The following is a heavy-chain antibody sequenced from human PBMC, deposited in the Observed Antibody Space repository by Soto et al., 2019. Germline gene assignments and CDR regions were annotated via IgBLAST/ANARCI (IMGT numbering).Heavy chain of an antibody. D-gene: IGHD6-25*01. Sequence: PSETLSFTCTVSGGSINNYYWSWIRQPPGKGLEWIGYIFYSGGTNYNPSLKSRVTISVDTSKNQFSLKLSSVTAADTAVYYCARRYSSGLDFWGQGTLVTGLL. J-gene: IGHJ4*02. CDR1: GGSINNYY. V-gene: IGHV4-59*08. CDR2: IFYSGGT. CDR3: ARRYSSGLDF.